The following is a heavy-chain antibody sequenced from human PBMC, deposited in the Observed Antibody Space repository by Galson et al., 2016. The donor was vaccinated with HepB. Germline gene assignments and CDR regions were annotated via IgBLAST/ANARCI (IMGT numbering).Heavy chain of an antibody. V-gene: IGHV3-23*01. Sequence: SLRLSCAASGFSFSSSAMSWVRQAPGKGLEWVSAISGDGDNTYYADSVEGRFTISKDNSKNTLYLQVSSLRAEDSAVYYCAKGGAHDSWGQGTLVTVSS. CDR1: GFSFSSSA. D-gene: IGHD1-26*01. J-gene: IGHJ4*02. CDR3: AKGGAHDS. CDR2: ISGDGDNT.